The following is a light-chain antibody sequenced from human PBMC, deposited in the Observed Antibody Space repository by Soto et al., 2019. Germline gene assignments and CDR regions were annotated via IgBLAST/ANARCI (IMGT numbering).Light chain of an antibody. CDR2: GAS. J-gene: IGKJ1*01. V-gene: IGKV3-11*01. CDR3: QQRRTWPPT. Sequence: CGASQSVSSKLAWYQQKPGQAPRLLIYGASNRATGVPARFSGSGSGTGLTIPTSPLEPADFALSYCQQRRTWPPTFAQGTKVDIK. CDR1: QSVSSK.